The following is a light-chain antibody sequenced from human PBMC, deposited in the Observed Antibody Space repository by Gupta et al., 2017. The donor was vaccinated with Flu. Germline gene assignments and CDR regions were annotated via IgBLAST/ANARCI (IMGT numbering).Light chain of an antibody. J-gene: IGLJ3*02. CDR1: SSNIGSNT. V-gene: IGLV1-44*01. CDR2: SNS. CDR3: ATWDDSLNGWV. Sequence: QSVLTQPPSASGTPGQTVTISCSGSSSNIGSNTVNWYHQVPGAAPKLLIHSNSQRPSGVPDRFSCSKSGASAPLAISGLQSEDEADYYCATWDDSLNGWVFGGGTKLTVL.